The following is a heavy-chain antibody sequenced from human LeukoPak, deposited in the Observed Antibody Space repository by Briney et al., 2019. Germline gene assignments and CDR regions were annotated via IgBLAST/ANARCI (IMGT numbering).Heavy chain of an antibody. J-gene: IGHJ1*01. Sequence: SGGSLRLSCAASGFTFSSYWMHWVRQAPGKGLVWVSRIKSDGKTNYADSVKGRFTTSRDNAKNTVSLQMNSLRAEDTGVYYCARAPSEIGGYYPEYFRHWGQGTLVTVSS. CDR2: IKSDGKT. CDR3: ARAPSEIGGYYPEYFRH. D-gene: IGHD3-22*01. V-gene: IGHV3-74*01. CDR1: GFTFSSYW.